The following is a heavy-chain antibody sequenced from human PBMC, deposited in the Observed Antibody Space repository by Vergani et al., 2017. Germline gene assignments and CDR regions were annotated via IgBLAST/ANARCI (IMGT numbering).Heavy chain of an antibody. J-gene: IGHJ3*02. CDR1: GFTFSSYS. Sequence: VQLVESGGGLVQPGGSLRLSCAASGFTFSSYSMNWVRQAPGKGLEWVSYISSSSSTIYYADSVKGRFTISRDNAKNSLYLQMNSLRAEDTAVYYCAREPYYYDSSGYYYEDAFDIWGQGTMVTVSS. V-gene: IGHV3-48*01. D-gene: IGHD3-22*01. CDR3: AREPYYYDSSGYYYEDAFDI. CDR2: ISSSSSTI.